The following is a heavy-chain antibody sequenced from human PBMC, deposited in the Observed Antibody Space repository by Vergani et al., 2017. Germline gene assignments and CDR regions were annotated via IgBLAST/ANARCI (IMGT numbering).Heavy chain of an antibody. Sequence: EVQLLESGGGLVQPGGSLRLSCAASGFTFRSYAMSWVRQAPGKGLEWVSAISGSGGSTYYADSVKGRFTISRDNSKNTLYLQMNSLRAEDTAVYYCAQDYYGPGSYYSYFDYWAREPWSPSPQ. CDR3: AQDYYGPGSYYSYFDY. CDR1: GFTFRSYA. J-gene: IGHJ4*02. D-gene: IGHD3-10*01. CDR2: ISGSGGST. V-gene: IGHV3-23*01.